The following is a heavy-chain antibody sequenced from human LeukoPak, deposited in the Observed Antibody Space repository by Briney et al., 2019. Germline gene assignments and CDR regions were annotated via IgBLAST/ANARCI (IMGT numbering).Heavy chain of an antibody. CDR2: MKADGTEK. V-gene: IGHV3-7*01. CDR1: GFTFSNAW. CDR3: SKGGHVDY. J-gene: IGHJ4*02. Sequence: GGSLRLSCAASGFTFSNAWMSWVRQAPGKGLEWVANMKADGTEKYYLDSVKGRFTISRDNAKNSLYLQMNSLSAEDSGVYYCSKGGHVDYCGPGTLVTVSS. D-gene: IGHD5-12*01.